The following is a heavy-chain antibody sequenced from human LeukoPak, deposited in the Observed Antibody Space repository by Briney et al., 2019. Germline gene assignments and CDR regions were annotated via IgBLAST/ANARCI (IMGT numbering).Heavy chain of an antibody. CDR2: IYPGDSDT. CDR1: GYSFTSYW. CDR3: ARAAAGTLLYYYYGMDV. D-gene: IGHD6-13*01. Sequence: GESLKISCKGSGYSFTSYWIGWVRQMPGKGLEWMGIIYPGDSDTRYSPSFQGQVTISADKSISTAYLQWSSLKASDTAMYYCARAAAGTLLYYYYGMDVWGQGTTVTVPS. J-gene: IGHJ6*02. V-gene: IGHV5-51*01.